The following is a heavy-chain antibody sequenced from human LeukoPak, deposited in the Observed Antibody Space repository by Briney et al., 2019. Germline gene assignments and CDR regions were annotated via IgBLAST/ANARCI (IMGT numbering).Heavy chain of an antibody. J-gene: IGHJ4*02. Sequence: SETLSLTCAVSAGSITSTIYYWGWIRQPPGKGLEWIGTFHYTGRTYYNSSLKSRVTIAVDTSKNHFSLRLSSVTAADTAVYYCARQHHGSGTIVHWGQGTLVIVSS. CDR2: FHYTGRT. CDR3: ARQHHGSGTIVH. V-gene: IGHV4-39*01. CDR1: AGSITSTIYY. D-gene: IGHD3-10*01.